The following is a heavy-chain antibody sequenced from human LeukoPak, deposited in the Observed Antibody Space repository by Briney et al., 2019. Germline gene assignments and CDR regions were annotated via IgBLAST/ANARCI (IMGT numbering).Heavy chain of an antibody. D-gene: IGHD3-10*01. CDR1: GGTFSSYG. Sequence: ASVKVSCKASGGTFSSYGISWVRQAPGQGLEWMGGIIPIFGTPNYAQKFQGRVTITADESTSTAYMELSSLRSGDTAVYYCARGSGTITMVRGVFYGMDVWGQGTTVTVSS. CDR2: IIPIFGTP. J-gene: IGHJ6*02. CDR3: ARGSGTITMVRGVFYGMDV. V-gene: IGHV1-69*13.